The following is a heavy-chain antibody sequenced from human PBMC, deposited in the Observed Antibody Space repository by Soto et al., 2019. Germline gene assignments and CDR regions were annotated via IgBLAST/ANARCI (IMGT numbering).Heavy chain of an antibody. V-gene: IGHV3-30*04. CDR3: ARGVNFFDSSGSDGDY. CDR1: GFTFSSYA. CDR2: ISFDGSDK. Sequence: GGSLRLSCAASGFTFSSYAMHWVRQAPGKGLEWVAIISFDGSDKYYADSVKGRFTISRDNSKNALYLQMNSLRTEDTAVYYCARGVNFFDSSGSDGDYWGQGTLVTVSS. D-gene: IGHD3-22*01. J-gene: IGHJ4*02.